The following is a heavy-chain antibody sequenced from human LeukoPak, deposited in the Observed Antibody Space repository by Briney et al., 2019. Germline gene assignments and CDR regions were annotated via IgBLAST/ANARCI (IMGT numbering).Heavy chain of an antibody. Sequence: ASVKVSCKASGYTFTSYAMNWVRQAPGQGLEWMGWINPNSGGTNYAQKFRGRVTMTSATSISTAYMEVSRLRFDDTAVYYCARSYCSSISCSDYMDVWGKGTTVTISS. J-gene: IGHJ6*03. D-gene: IGHD2-2*01. CDR1: GYTFTSYA. V-gene: IGHV1-2*02. CDR3: ARSYCSSISCSDYMDV. CDR2: INPNSGGT.